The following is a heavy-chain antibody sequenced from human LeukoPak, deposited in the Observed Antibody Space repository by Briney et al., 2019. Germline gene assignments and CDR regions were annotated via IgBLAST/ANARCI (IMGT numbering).Heavy chain of an antibody. CDR2: IFYSGNT. D-gene: IGHD5-18*01. V-gene: IGHV4-39*01. CDR3: ARLGGYSYGSSYYFDY. J-gene: IGHJ4*02. CDR1: GGSISSSNYY. Sequence: SETLSLTCTVSGGSISSSNYYWGWVRQPPRKGLEWIGNIFYSGNTYYNPSLKSRVTISVDTSKNQFSLRLSSVTAADTAVYYCARLGGYSYGSSYYFDYWGQGTLVTVSS.